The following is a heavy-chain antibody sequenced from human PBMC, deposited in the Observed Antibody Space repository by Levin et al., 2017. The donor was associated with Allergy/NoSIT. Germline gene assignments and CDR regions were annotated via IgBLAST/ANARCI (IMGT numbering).Heavy chain of an antibody. V-gene: IGHV3-23*01. CDR2: ISASGGST. D-gene: IGHD6-6*01. CDR3: AKGPYSSSSRGHYFDY. J-gene: IGHJ4*02. CDR1: GFTFSSYA. Sequence: GESLKISCAASGFTFSSYALSWVRQAPGKGLEWVSVISASGGSTDYADSVKGRFTISRDNSKNTLYLQMNSLRAEDTALYYWAKGPYSSSSRGHYFDYWGQGTLVTVSS.